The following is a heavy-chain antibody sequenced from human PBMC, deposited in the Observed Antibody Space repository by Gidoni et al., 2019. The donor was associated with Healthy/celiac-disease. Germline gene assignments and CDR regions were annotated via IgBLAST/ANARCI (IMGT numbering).Heavy chain of an antibody. CDR2: IKQDGSEK. CDR3: ARDLVVVVAAIGMDV. Sequence: EVQLVESGGGLVQPGGSLRLSCAASGFTFSSYWMSWVRQAPGKGLEWVANIKQDGSEKYYVDSVKGRFTISRDNAKNSLYLQMNSLRAEDTAVYYCARDLVVVVAAIGMDVWGQGTTVTVSS. CDR1: GFTFSSYW. J-gene: IGHJ6*02. D-gene: IGHD2-15*01. V-gene: IGHV3-7*03.